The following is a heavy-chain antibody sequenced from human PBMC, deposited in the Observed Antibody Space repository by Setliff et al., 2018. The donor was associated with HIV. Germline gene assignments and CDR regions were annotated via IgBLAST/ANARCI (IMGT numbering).Heavy chain of an antibody. CDR3: ARSSIAAAGAYYYYMDV. CDR1: GGSISSSSYY. Sequence: SETLSLTCTVSGGSISSSSYYWGWIRQPPGKGLEWIGSMCHGGNNNYYNPSLKSRVTISVDTSKNQFFLKVTSVTAADTAVYYCARSSIAAAGAYYYYMDVWGKGTTVTVSS. V-gene: IGHV4-39*07. CDR2: MCHGGNNN. D-gene: IGHD6-13*01. J-gene: IGHJ6*03.